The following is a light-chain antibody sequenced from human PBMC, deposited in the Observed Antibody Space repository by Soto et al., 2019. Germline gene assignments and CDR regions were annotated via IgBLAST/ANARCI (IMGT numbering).Light chain of an antibody. V-gene: IGKV3-20*01. CDR3: QQYISSPLT. CDR2: GAS. J-gene: IGKJ1*01. Sequence: IVLTQPPVLLFLSPGERATVYCAPSQSVSNNYLAWYQQKPGQAPRLVIYGASSRGTGIPDRFSASGSGTDFTLTISRLEPEDFAVYYCQQYISSPLTFGQGTKVDIK. CDR1: QSVSNNY.